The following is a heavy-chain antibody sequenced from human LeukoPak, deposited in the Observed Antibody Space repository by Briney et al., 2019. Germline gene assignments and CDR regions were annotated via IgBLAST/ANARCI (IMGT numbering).Heavy chain of an antibody. D-gene: IGHD3-10*01. J-gene: IGHJ4*02. CDR3: VRSTLWFGEFDNYFDY. CDR2: ISYDGSNK. CDR1: GFTFSSYG. Sequence: PGRSLRLSCAASGFTFSSYGMHWVRQAPGKGLEWVAVISYDGSNKNYADSVKGRFTISRDNSKNTLYLQMNSLRAEDTAVYYCVRSTLWFGEFDNYFDYWGQGTLVTVSS. V-gene: IGHV3-30*03.